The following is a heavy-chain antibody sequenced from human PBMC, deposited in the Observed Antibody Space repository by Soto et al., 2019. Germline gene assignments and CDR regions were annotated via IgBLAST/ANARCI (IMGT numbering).Heavy chain of an antibody. D-gene: IGHD6-13*01. CDR1: GGSISSGGYY. CDR3: AREDSSSWYWFDP. CDR2: IYYSGST. J-gene: IGHJ5*02. Sequence: PSETLSLTCTVSGGSISSGGYYWSWIRQHPGKGLEWIGYIYYSGSTYYNPSLKSRVTISVDTSKNQFSLKLSSVTAADTAVYYCAREDSSSWYWFDPWGQGTLGTVSS. V-gene: IGHV4-31*03.